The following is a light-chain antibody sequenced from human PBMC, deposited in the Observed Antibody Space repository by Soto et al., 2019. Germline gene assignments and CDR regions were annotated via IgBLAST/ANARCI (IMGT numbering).Light chain of an antibody. Sequence: DIQMTQSPSSLSASLGDRVTSTCRASQSIISYLNWYQQKPGKAPKLLIYAASSLQSGVPSRFSGSGSGTDFTLTISSLQPEDFATYYCQQSYSTPPITFGQGTRLEIK. CDR1: QSIISY. J-gene: IGKJ5*01. CDR3: QQSYSTPPIT. V-gene: IGKV1-39*01. CDR2: AAS.